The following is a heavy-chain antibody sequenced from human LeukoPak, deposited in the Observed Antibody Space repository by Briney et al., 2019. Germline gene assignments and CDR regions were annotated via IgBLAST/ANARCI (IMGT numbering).Heavy chain of an antibody. V-gene: IGHV3-64*01. CDR2: ISSNGGST. J-gene: IGHJ4*02. Sequence: GGSLRLSCAASGFTFSSYAMHWVRQAPGKGLEYVSAISSNGGSTYYANSVKGRFTISRDNSKNTLYLQMGSLRAEDMAVYYCARGGSRWLQFFDYWGRGTLVTVSS. D-gene: IGHD5-12*01. CDR3: ARGGSRWLQFFDY. CDR1: GFTFSSYA.